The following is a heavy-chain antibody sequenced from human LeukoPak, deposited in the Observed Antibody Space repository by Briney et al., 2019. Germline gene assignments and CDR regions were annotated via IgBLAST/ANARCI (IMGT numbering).Heavy chain of an antibody. CDR3: ARGTTVTTFLDY. CDR1: GGTFSSYA. V-gene: IGHV1-69*05. Sequence: SVKVSCKASGGTFSSYAISWLRQAPGQGLEWMGRIIPIFGTANYAQKFQGRVTITTDESTSTAYMELSSLRSEDTAVYYCARGTTVTTFLDYWGQGTLVTVSS. J-gene: IGHJ4*02. D-gene: IGHD4-17*01. CDR2: IIPIFGTA.